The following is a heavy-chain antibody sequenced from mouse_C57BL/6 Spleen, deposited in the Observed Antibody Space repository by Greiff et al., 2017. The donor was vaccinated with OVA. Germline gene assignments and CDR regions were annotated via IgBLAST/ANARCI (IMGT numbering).Heavy chain of an antibody. CDR1: GFSLTSYG. CDR2: IWGDGST. D-gene: IGHD1-1*01. V-gene: IGHV2-3*01. Sequence: VQLQESGPGLVAPSQSLSITCTVSGFSLTSYGVSWVRQPPGKGLEWMGVIWGDGSTNYHSALISRLSISKDNSKSQVFLKLNSLQTDDAAKYYCAKPGANYGYFDVWGTGTTVTVSS. CDR3: AKPGANYGYFDV. J-gene: IGHJ1*03.